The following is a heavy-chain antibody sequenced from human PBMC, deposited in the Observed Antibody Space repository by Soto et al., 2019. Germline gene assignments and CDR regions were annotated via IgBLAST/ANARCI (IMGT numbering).Heavy chain of an antibody. CDR3: ARDDSYGFAYYYYYGMDV. CDR1: GFTFSSYW. CDR2: IKQDGSEK. D-gene: IGHD5-18*01. Sequence: PGGSLRLSCAASGFTFSSYWMSWVRQAPGKGLEWVANIKQDGSEKYYVDSVKGRFTISRDNAKNSLYLQMNSLRAEDTAVYYCARDDSYGFAYYYYYGMDVWGQGTTVTVSS. J-gene: IGHJ6*02. V-gene: IGHV3-7*01.